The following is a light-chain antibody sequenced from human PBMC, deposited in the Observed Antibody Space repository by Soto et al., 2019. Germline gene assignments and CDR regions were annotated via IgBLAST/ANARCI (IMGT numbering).Light chain of an antibody. CDR3: QQYNSAPWA. CDR1: QGISNY. J-gene: IGKJ1*01. V-gene: IGKV1-27*01. CDR2: AAS. Sequence: DIQMTQSPSSLSASVGDRVTITCRASQGISNYLAWYQQKPGKVPQLLISAASTLQSGVPSRFSGSGSGTEFILTISSLQPADVATYYCQQYNSAPWAFGPGTKVELK.